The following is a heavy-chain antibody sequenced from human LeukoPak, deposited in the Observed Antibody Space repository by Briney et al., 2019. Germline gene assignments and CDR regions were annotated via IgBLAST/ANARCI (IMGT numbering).Heavy chain of an antibody. D-gene: IGHD3-22*01. CDR1: GFTFSSYA. J-gene: IGHJ3*02. CDR3: AKVLVVVDAFDI. CDR2: IRYDGSNK. V-gene: IGHV3-30*02. Sequence: PGGSLRLSCAASGFTFSSYAMSWVRQAPGKGLEWVAFIRYDGSNKYYADSVKGRFTISRDNSKNTLYLQMNSLRAEDTAVYYCAKVLVVVDAFDIWGQGTMVTVSS.